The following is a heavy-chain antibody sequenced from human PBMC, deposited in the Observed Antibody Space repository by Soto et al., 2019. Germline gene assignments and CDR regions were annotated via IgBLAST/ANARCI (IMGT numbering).Heavy chain of an antibody. Sequence: EVQLVESGGGLVQPGGSLRLSCAASGFTFSSYSMNWVRQAPGKGLEWVSYISSSSSTIYYADSVKGRFTISRDNAKNSLYLQMNRLRAEDTAVYYCARDLAVAALDYWGQGTLVTVSS. CDR3: ARDLAVAALDY. J-gene: IGHJ4*02. D-gene: IGHD6-19*01. V-gene: IGHV3-48*01. CDR2: ISSSSSTI. CDR1: GFTFSSYS.